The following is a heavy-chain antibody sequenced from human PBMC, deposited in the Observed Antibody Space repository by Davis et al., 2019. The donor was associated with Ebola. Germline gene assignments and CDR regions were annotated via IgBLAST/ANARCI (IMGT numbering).Heavy chain of an antibody. CDR1: GFTFSSYA. CDR3: ARDLYIAAALHYGMDV. D-gene: IGHD6-13*01. CDR2: ISGSGGRT. V-gene: IGHV3-23*01. J-gene: IGHJ6*02. Sequence: GESLKISCAASGFTFSSYAMSWVRQAPGKGLEWVSAISGSGGRTYYADSVKGRFTISRDNAKNSLYLQMNSLRDEDTAVYYCARDLYIAAALHYGMDVWGQGTTVTVSS.